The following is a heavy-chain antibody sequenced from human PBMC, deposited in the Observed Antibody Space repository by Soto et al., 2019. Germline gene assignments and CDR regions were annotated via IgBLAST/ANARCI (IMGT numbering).Heavy chain of an antibody. D-gene: IGHD3-3*01. J-gene: IGHJ5*02. CDR1: GGSFIGYY. CDR2: IDHSGYT. CDR3: ARVRDWFDP. Sequence: SETLSLTCAVYGGSFIGYYCNLIRQPPGKGLEWIGEIDHSGYTNYNPSLKSRVTISVDTSKNQFSLRLTSVTAADTAVYYCARVRDWFDPWGQGTPVTVSS. V-gene: IGHV4-34*01.